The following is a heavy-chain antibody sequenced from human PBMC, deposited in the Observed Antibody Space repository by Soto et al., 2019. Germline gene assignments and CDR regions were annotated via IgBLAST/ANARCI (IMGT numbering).Heavy chain of an antibody. V-gene: IGHV3-11*01. CDR2: ITPSGTTI. CDR1: GFTFTDYY. J-gene: IGHJ4*02. Sequence: QVQLVESGGALVKPGGSLRLSCAASGFTFTDYYMSWIRQAPGKGPEWISYITPSGTTIKYADSVRGRFTISRDNAKNSLSLQMNSLRADDTAVYYCARVRSTFPDYWGQGTLVTVSS. D-gene: IGHD2-15*01. CDR3: ARVRSTFPDY.